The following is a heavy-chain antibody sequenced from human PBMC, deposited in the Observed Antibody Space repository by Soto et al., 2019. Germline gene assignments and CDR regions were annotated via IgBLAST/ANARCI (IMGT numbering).Heavy chain of an antibody. CDR2: IYHIGRP. V-gene: IGHV4-31*03. CDR1: GRSVTSGGYY. J-gene: IGHJ5*02. Sequence: QVQLQESGPRLVKPSQTLSLTCTVSGRSVTSGGYYWTWIRQHPGRGLEWIGYIYHIGRPSYNPSLESRVTISLDTSKNQSSLNLTAVTAADTAIYYCVRDRALDSSGHWFDTWGQGILVTVSS. CDR3: VRDRALDSSGHWFDT. D-gene: IGHD6-19*01.